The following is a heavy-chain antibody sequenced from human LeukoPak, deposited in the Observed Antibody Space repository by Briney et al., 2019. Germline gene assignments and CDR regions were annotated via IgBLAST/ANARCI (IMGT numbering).Heavy chain of an antibody. Sequence: ASVKVSCKASGGTFNSDVFNWARQAPGQGLEWMGGIIPIFGTTNFAENFQGRVTITADESTSTAYMELSNLRVEDTAVYYCARDRGYYYDSRGYYPFDSWGQGTLVTVSS. D-gene: IGHD3-22*01. V-gene: IGHV1-69*13. CDR1: GGTFNSDV. CDR2: IIPIFGTT. CDR3: ARDRGYYYDSRGYYPFDS. J-gene: IGHJ4*02.